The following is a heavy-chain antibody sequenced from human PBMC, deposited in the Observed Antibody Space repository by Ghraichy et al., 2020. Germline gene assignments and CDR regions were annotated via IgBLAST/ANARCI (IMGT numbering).Heavy chain of an antibody. CDR2: IYYSGST. CDR1: GGSISSGGYY. Sequence: SLNISCTVSGGSISSGGYYWSWIRQHPGKGLEWIGYIYYSGSTYYNPSLKSRVTISVDTSKNQFSLKLSSVTAADTAVYYCARALNVVTAIEYWFDPWGQGTLVTVSS. J-gene: IGHJ5*02. V-gene: IGHV4-31*03. D-gene: IGHD2-21*02. CDR3: ARALNVVTAIEYWFDP.